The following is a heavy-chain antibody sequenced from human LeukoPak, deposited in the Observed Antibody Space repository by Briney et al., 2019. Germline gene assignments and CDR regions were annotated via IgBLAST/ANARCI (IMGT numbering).Heavy chain of an antibody. CDR3: TRRVASLLWFGAGFGAFDI. CDR1: GFTFRKHW. V-gene: IGHV3-7*03. D-gene: IGHD3-10*01. CDR2: IKEDGSEK. Sequence: GGSLRLSCAAAGFTFRKHWMSWVRHTIGKGLECVAEIKEDGSEKHYVDSVKGRFTISRDNAKNSLYLQMNSLKTEDTAVYYCTRRVASLLWFGAGFGAFDIWGQGTMVTVSS. J-gene: IGHJ3*02.